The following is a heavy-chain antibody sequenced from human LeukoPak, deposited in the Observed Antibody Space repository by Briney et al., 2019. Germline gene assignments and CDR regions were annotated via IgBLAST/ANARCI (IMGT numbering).Heavy chain of an antibody. CDR2: IKQDGSEK. V-gene: IGHV3-7*01. CDR3: ARDAFSRSSVFGVVSDAFDI. J-gene: IGHJ3*02. CDR1: GFTFSSYW. Sequence: GGSLRLSCAASGFTFSSYWMSWVRQAPGKGPEWVANIKQDGSEKYYVDSVKGRFTISRDNAKNSLYLQMNSLRAEDTAVYYCARDAFSRSSVFGVVSDAFDIWGQGTMVTVSS. D-gene: IGHD3-3*01.